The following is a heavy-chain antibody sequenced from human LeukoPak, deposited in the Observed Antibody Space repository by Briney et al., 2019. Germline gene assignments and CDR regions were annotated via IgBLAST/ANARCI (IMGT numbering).Heavy chain of an antibody. CDR1: GFTFSSYG. CDR3: ANTHSSSKAYGMDV. D-gene: IGHD6-6*01. V-gene: IGHV3-30*18. CDR2: ISYDGSNK. J-gene: IGHJ6*02. Sequence: GWSLRLSCAASGFTFSSYGMHWVRQAPGKGLEWVAVISYDGSNKYYADSVKGRFTISRDNSKNTLHLQMNSLRAEDTAVYYCANTHSSSKAYGMDVWGQGTTVTVSS.